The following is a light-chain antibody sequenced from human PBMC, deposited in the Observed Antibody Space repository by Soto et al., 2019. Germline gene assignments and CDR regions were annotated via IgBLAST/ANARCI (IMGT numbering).Light chain of an antibody. CDR3: ISYTTSSTLHVV. CDR1: SSDVGGYNY. CDR2: DVS. V-gene: IGLV2-14*01. J-gene: IGLJ2*01. Sequence: QSALTQPPSVSGSPGQSITISCTGTSSDVGGYNYVSWYQQHPGKAPKLMIYDVSNRPSGVSNRFSGSKSGNTASLTIAGLQAEGEADYYCISYTTSSTLHVVFGGGTQLTVL.